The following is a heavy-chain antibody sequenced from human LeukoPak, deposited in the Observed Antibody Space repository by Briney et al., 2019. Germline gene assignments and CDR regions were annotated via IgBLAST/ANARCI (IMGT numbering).Heavy chain of an antibody. CDR1: GFTFSDYY. Sequence: PGGSLRLSCAASGFTFSDYYMNWVRQAPGKGLEWVSSITSSSSYIYYADSVKGRFTISRDNAKNSLCLQMNSLRAEDTAVYYCARHVVAVGFDYWGQGTLVTVSS. CDR3: ARHVVAVGFDY. CDR2: ITSSSSYI. V-gene: IGHV3-21*01. J-gene: IGHJ4*02. D-gene: IGHD3-22*01.